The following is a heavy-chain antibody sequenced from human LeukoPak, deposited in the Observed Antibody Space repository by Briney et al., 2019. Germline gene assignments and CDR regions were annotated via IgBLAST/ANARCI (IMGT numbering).Heavy chain of an antibody. CDR3: ASSSKGLSGVLFDY. D-gene: IGHD3-16*02. J-gene: IGHJ4*02. CDR2: IIPIFGTA. V-gene: IGHV1-69*06. CDR1: GGTFSSYA. Sequence: EASVKVSCKASGGTFSSYAISWVRQAPGQGLEWMGGIIPIFGTANYAQKFQGRVTITADKSTSTAYMELSSLRSEDTAVYYCASSSKGLSGVLFDYWGQGTLVTVSS.